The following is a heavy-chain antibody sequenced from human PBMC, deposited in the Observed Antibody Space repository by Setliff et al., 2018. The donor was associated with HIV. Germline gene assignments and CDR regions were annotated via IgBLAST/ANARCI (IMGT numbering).Heavy chain of an antibody. CDR3: VKNLYTELWGEIFDS. J-gene: IGHJ4*02. Sequence: GGSLRLSCAASGFTFNDYAMHWVRQAPGKGLEWVAVIWHDGSNQYYADSVKGRFTISRDNSRNTQYLQMNSLSVEDTAVYYCVKNLYTELWGEIFDSWGRGTLVTVSS. D-gene: IGHD3-16*01. CDR2: IWHDGSNQ. CDR1: GFTFNDYA. V-gene: IGHV3-33*06.